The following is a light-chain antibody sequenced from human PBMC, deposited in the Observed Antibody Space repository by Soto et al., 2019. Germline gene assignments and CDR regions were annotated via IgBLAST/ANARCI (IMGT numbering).Light chain of an antibody. CDR1: QSVTSNY. J-gene: IGKJ1*01. CDR3: QQYGSSRT. CDR2: DAS. Sequence: EIVLTQSPGTLSLSPGERATLSCRASQSVTSNYLAWYQQKPGQAPRLLIYDASSRATGIPDRFSGSGSGTDFTLTISRLEPEDFTVYYCQQYGSSRTFGQETKVDIK. V-gene: IGKV3-20*01.